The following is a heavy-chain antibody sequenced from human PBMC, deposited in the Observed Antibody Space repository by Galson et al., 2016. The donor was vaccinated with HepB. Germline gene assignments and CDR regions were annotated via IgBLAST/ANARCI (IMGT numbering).Heavy chain of an antibody. CDR2: INPNNGGT. CDR3: ARGGSTYYDYYYFAMDV. V-gene: IGHV1-2*04. D-gene: IGHD2/OR15-2a*01. Sequence: SVKVSCKASRYTFTGYYLHWVRQAPGQGLEWIGWINPNNGGTKYAQKFQGWVTMTRDRSTSTAYMELSRLKSDDTAVYYCARGGSTYYDYYYFAMDVWGQGTTVTVSS. J-gene: IGHJ6*02. CDR1: RYTFTGYY.